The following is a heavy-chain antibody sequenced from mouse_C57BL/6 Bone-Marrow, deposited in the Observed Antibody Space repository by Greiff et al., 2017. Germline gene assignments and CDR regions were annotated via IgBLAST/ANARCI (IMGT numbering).Heavy chain of an antibody. CDR2: INPNNGGT. J-gene: IGHJ4*01. V-gene: IGHV1-18*01. Sequence: VQLKQSGPELVKPGASVKIPCKASGYTFTDYNMDWVKQSHGKSLEWIGDINPNNGGTIYNQKFKGKATLTVDKSSSTAYMELRSLTSEDTAVYYCARYYYGNYYAMDYWGQGTSVTVSS. D-gene: IGHD1-1*01. CDR1: GYTFTDYN. CDR3: ARYYYGNYYAMDY.